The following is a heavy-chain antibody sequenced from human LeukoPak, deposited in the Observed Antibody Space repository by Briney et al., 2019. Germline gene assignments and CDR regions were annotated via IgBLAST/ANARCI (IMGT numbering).Heavy chain of an antibody. D-gene: IGHD5-24*01. CDR2: ISGSGGST. V-gene: IGHV3-23*01. CDR3: AKDVFRWAFDI. Sequence: GGSLRLSCAASGFTFSSYEMNWVRQAPGKGLEWVSAISGSGGSTYYADSVKGRFTISRDNSKNTLYLQMNSLRAEDTAVYFCAKDVFRWAFDIWGQGTMVTVSA. CDR1: GFTFSSYE. J-gene: IGHJ3*02.